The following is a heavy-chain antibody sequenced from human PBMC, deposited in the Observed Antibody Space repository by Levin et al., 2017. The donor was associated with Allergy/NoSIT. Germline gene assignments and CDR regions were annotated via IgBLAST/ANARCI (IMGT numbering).Heavy chain of an antibody. CDR1: GFTFRDYS. CDR3: ARETLPYYSNWHFDD. D-gene: IGHD3-10*01. Sequence: GGSLRLSCEASGFTFRDYSMSWVRQAPGKGLEWVSSISTSGSYIYYADSVKGRFTISRDNAKTSLYLQMHSLRAEDTAVYYCARETLPYYSNWHFDDWGQGTLVTVSS. J-gene: IGHJ4*02. CDR2: ISTSGSYI. V-gene: IGHV3-21*01.